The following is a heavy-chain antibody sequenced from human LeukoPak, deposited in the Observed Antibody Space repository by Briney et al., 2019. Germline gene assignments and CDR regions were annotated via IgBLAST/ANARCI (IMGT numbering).Heavy chain of an antibody. CDR2: ITGSGGST. J-gene: IGHJ4*02. CDR1: RFTFSGFE. Sequence: GGSLRLSCAASRFTFSGFEMNWVRQAPGKGLEWVSAITGSGGSTYYAGSVKGRFTLSRDNSKNTLHLQMNSLRAEDTAVYFCAKVTTMTDYWGQGTLVTVSS. CDR3: AKVTTMTDY. V-gene: IGHV3-23*01. D-gene: IGHD4-17*01.